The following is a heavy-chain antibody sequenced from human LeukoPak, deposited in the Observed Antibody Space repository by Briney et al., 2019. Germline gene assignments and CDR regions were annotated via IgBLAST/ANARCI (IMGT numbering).Heavy chain of an antibody. CDR2: IYYSGST. D-gene: IGHD3-16*01. J-gene: IGHJ6*02. CDR3: ARHGGSSLYYYGMDV. V-gene: IGHV4-59*08. Sequence: PSETLSLTCTVSGGSISSYYWSWIRQPPGKGLEWIGYIYYSGSTNYNPSLKSRVTISVDTSKNQFSLKLSPVTAADTAVYYCARHGGSSLYYYGMDVWGQGTTVTVSS. CDR1: GGSISSYY.